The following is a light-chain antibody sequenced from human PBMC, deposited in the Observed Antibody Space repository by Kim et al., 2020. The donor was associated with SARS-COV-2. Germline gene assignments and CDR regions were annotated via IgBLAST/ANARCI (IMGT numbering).Light chain of an antibody. CDR2: KDS. J-gene: IGLJ1*01. Sequence: SYELTQPSSVSVSPGQTARITCSGDVLAKKYARWFQQKPGQAPVLVIYKDSERPSGIPERFSGSSSGTTVTLTISGAQVEDEADYYCYSASEVFGTGTKVTVL. CDR1: VLAKKY. CDR3: YSASEV. V-gene: IGLV3-27*01.